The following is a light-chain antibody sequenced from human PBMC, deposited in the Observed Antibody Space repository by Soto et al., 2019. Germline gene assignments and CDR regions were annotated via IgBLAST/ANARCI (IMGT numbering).Light chain of an antibody. Sequence: EIVMTQSPATLSVSPGERATLSCRASQSVSSNLAWYQQKPGQAPRLLIYGASTRATRIPARFSGSGSGTEFTLTISSLQSEDFAFYYCQQYNNLPPYPVGQGTKLEIK. J-gene: IGKJ2*01. CDR1: QSVSSN. CDR3: QQYNNLPPYP. V-gene: IGKV3-15*01. CDR2: GAS.